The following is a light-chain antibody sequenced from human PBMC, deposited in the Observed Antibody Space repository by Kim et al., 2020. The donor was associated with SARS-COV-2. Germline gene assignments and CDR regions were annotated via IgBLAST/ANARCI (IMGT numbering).Light chain of an antibody. Sequence: DIQMTQSPSTLSASVGDRVTITCRASQSVSSWLAWYQQKPGKAPKLLIYDASSLQSGVPSRFSGSGSGTEFTLTISSLQPDDFATYYCQHYSSPWTFGQGTKVDIK. J-gene: IGKJ1*01. CDR3: QHYSSPWT. CDR1: QSVSSW. V-gene: IGKV1-5*01. CDR2: DAS.